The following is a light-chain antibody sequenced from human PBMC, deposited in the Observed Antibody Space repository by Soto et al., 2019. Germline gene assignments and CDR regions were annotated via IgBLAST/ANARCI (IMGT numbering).Light chain of an antibody. Sequence: DIQMTQSPSTLPASVGDRVTITCRASQSISNWLAWYHQKPGTAPKVLIYHASNLQSGVPSRFSGSGSGTEFTLTISSLQPYEFATYYCQQYNSYSFGQGTKVEIK. CDR2: HAS. CDR1: QSISNW. CDR3: QQYNSYS. J-gene: IGKJ1*01. V-gene: IGKV1-5*01.